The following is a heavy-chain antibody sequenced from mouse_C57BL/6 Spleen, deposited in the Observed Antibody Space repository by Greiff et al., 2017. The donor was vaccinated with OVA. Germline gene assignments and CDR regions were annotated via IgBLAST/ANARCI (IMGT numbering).Heavy chain of an antibody. Sequence: DVKLVESEGGLVQPGSSMKLSCTASGFTFSDYYMAWVRQVPEKGLEWVANINYDGSSTYYLDSLKSRFIISRDNEKNILYLQMSSLKSEDTATYYCARDRNGYYFDYWGQGTTLTVSS. V-gene: IGHV5-16*01. D-gene: IGHD2-2*01. CDR2: INYDGSST. J-gene: IGHJ2*01. CDR3: ARDRNGYYFDY. CDR1: GFTFSDYY.